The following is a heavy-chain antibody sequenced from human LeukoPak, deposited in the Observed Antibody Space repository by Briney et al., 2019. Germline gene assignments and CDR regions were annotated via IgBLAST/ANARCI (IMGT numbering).Heavy chain of an antibody. CDR3: ARDRVVSKRGDAFDI. Sequence: ASVKVSCKASGYTFTGYYMHWVRQAPGQGLEWMGWINPNSGGTNYAQKFQGRVTMTRDTSISTAYMELSRLRSDDTAVYYCARDRVVSKRGDAFDIWGQGTMVTVSS. V-gene: IGHV1-2*02. CDR1: GYTFTGYY. D-gene: IGHD2-15*01. CDR2: INPNSGGT. J-gene: IGHJ3*02.